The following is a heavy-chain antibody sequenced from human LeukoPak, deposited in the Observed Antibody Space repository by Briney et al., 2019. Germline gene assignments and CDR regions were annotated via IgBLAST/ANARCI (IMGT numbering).Heavy chain of an antibody. CDR2: INPSGGST. D-gene: IGHD6-13*01. CDR1: GYTFTSYH. Sequence: EASVKVSCKASGYTFTSYHMHWVRQAPGQGLEWMGVINPSGGSTTYAQKFQGRVTMTRDTSTSTVYMELSSLRSEDTAVYYCARDLFEVAAAGSYWGQGTLVTVSS. J-gene: IGHJ4*02. CDR3: ARDLFEVAAAGSY. V-gene: IGHV1-46*01.